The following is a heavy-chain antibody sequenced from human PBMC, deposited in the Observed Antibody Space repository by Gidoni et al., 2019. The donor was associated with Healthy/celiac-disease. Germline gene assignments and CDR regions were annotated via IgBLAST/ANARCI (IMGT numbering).Heavy chain of an antibody. CDR3: ARDGWSGSIGAFDI. J-gene: IGHJ3*02. Sequence: QVQLVQSGAEVKKPGASVKVSCKAFGYTFTSYVMHWVRQAPGQRLEWMGWINAGNGNTKYSQKFQGRVTITRDTSASTAYMELSSLRSEDTAVYYCARDGWSGSIGAFDIWGQGTMVTVSS. CDR2: INAGNGNT. V-gene: IGHV1-3*01. CDR1: GYTFTSYV. D-gene: IGHD3-10*01.